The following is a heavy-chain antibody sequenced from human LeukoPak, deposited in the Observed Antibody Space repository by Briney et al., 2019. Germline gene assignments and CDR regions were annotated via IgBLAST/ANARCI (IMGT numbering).Heavy chain of an antibody. J-gene: IGHJ4*02. CDR3: ARGDDYVWGSPRAPPDY. CDR1: GFTFSSYA. D-gene: IGHD3-16*01. Sequence: GGSLRLSCAASGFTFSSYAMSWVRQAPGKGLEWVSYISSSGSTIYYADSVKGRFTISRDNAKNSLYLQMNSLRAEDTAVYYCARGDDYVWGSPRAPPDYWGQGTLVTVSS. CDR2: ISSSGSTI. V-gene: IGHV3-48*04.